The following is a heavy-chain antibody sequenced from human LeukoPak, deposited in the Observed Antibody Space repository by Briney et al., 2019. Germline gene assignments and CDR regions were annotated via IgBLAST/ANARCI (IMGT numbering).Heavy chain of an antibody. CDR2: IIPIFGTA. D-gene: IGHD2-2*01. CDR3: ARDWPDCSSTSCLGY. CDR1: GGTFSSYA. Sequence: SVKVSCKASGGTFSSYAISWVRQAPGQGLEWMGGIIPIFGTANYAQKFQGRVTITADESTSTAYMELSSLRSEDTAVYYCARDWPDCSSTSCLGYWGQGTLVTVSS. V-gene: IGHV1-69*13. J-gene: IGHJ4*02.